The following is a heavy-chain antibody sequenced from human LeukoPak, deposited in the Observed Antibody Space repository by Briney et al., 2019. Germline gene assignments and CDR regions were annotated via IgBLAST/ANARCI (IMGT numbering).Heavy chain of an antibody. CDR2: INPNSGGT. V-gene: IGHV1-2*02. CDR1: GYTFTDYY. CDR3: ARGGVWTEIRGSLWTQTTYYAMDV. Sequence: EALVKVSCKASGYTFTDYYIHWVRQAPGQGLEWMAWINPNSGGTNYAQNFQGRVTMTRDTSISTAYMELSRLRSDDTAVYYCARGGVWTEIRGSLWTQTTYYAMDVWGPGTTVTVSS. D-gene: IGHD3-10*01. J-gene: IGHJ6*02.